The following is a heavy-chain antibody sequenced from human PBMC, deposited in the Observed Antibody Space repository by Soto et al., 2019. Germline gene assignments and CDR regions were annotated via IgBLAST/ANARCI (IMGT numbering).Heavy chain of an antibody. CDR2: IYPGDSDT. V-gene: IGHV5-51*01. CDR1: GYSFTSYW. CDR3: ARISYYGSGSYYRPFVY. J-gene: IGHJ4*01. D-gene: IGHD3-10*01. Sequence: PGESLKISCKGSGYSFTSYWIGWVRQMPGKGLEWMGIIYPGDSDTRYSPSFQGQVTISADKSISTAYLQWSSLKASDTAMYYCARISYYGSGSYYRPFVYWGQGTLVTVSS.